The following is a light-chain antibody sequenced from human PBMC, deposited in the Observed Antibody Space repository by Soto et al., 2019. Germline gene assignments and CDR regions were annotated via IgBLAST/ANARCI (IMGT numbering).Light chain of an antibody. V-gene: IGKV3-15*01. Sequence: EIVMTQSPATLSVSPGERATLSCRASQSVSGTLASYQQKPGQAPRLLIYGASTTATGIPARFSGSGSGTEFTLTSSSLQSADFAVYYCQQYNDWRPLTFGGGTKVEIK. CDR1: QSVSGT. CDR3: QQYNDWRPLT. J-gene: IGKJ4*01. CDR2: GAS.